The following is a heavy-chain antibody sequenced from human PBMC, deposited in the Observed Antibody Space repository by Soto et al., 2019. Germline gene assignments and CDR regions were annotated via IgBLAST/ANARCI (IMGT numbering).Heavy chain of an antibody. CDR3: VKDSYADFHRVLSTAEYFFDY. J-gene: IGHJ4*01. CDR1: GFTFDDYA. D-gene: IGHD2-15*01. V-gene: IGHV3-9*01. Sequence: PGGSLRLSCTASGFTFDDYAMHWVRQGPGRGLECVSGITWNSGKIAYADSVKGRFTIARDDDNNSLYLQMNSLRPEDTALYYCVKDSYADFHRVLSTAEYFFDYWGHGTLVTVSS. CDR2: ITWNSGKI.